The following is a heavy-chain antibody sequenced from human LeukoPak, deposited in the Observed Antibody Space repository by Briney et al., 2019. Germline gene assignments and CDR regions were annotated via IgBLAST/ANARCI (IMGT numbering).Heavy chain of an antibody. D-gene: IGHD2-15*01. Sequence: GESLKISCKGSGYSINNYWIGWVRQMPGKGLEWMGIIYPADSDIRYSPSFQGQVTISADKSISTAYLQWSSLKASDTAMYYCARQEYCSGGSCYTWFNPWGQGTLVTVSS. CDR2: IYPADSDI. V-gene: IGHV5-51*01. CDR1: GYSINNYW. J-gene: IGHJ5*02. CDR3: ARQEYCSGGSCYTWFNP.